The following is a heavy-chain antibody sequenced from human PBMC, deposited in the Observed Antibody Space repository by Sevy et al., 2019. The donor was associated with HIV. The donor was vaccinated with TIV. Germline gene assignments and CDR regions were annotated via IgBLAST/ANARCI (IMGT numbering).Heavy chain of an antibody. CDR2: LKSDVYGGTV. V-gene: IGHV3-49*04. CDR3: TRWTGAQSIFDY. J-gene: IGHJ4*02. CDR1: GFTFGDYC. D-gene: IGHD1-26*01. Sequence: GGSLRLSCTASGFTFGDYCMSWVRQAPGKGLEWVAFLKSDVYGGTVDHAASVRGRFVIARHDSKTMAYLQMNDLKTEGTGVYYCTRWTGAQSIFDYWGQGALVTVSS.